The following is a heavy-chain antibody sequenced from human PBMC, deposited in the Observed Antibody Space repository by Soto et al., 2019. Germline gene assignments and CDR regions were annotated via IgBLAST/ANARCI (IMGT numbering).Heavy chain of an antibody. Sequence: SETLSLTCTVSGGSVSSGSYYWSWIRQPPGKGLEWIGYIYYSGSTNYNPPLKSRVTISVDTSKNQFSLKLSSVTAADTAVYYCARDPDYGDDPFYFDYWGQGTRVTVSS. CDR1: GGSVSSGSYY. J-gene: IGHJ4*02. CDR2: IYYSGST. D-gene: IGHD4-17*01. V-gene: IGHV4-61*01. CDR3: ARDPDYGDDPFYFDY.